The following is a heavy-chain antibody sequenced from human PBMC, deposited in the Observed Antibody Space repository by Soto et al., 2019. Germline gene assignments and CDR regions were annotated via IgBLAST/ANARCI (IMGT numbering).Heavy chain of an antibody. D-gene: IGHD6-13*01. CDR2: IYPGDSDT. V-gene: IGHV5-51*01. Sequence: EVQLVQSGAEVKKPGESLKISCKGSGYSFSTYWIGWVRQMPGKGLEWVGIIYPGDSDTRYSPSFQGQVTISADKSISTAYLQWSSLKASDTAMYYCARHASRGIAAVYNWFDPWGQGTLVTVSS. CDR1: GYSFSTYW. J-gene: IGHJ5*02. CDR3: ARHASRGIAAVYNWFDP.